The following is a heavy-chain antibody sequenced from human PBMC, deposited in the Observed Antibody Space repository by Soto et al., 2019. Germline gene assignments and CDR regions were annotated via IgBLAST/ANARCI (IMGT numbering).Heavy chain of an antibody. Sequence: PSETLSLTCTVSGGSISSGDYYWSWIRQPPGKGLEWIGYIYYSGSTYYNPSLKSQVTISVDTSKNQFSLKLSSVSAADTAVYYCARDPEGYCSGGTCYSLNWFDSWGQGTLVTVSS. CDR1: GGSISSGDYY. CDR2: IYYSGST. D-gene: IGHD2-15*01. J-gene: IGHJ5*01. V-gene: IGHV4-30-4*01. CDR3: ARDPEGYCSGGTCYSLNWFDS.